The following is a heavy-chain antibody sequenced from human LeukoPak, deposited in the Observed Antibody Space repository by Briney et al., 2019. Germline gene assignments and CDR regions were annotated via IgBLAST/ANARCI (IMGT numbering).Heavy chain of an antibody. Sequence: SETLSLTSSVSSDSISTYDWSWIRQPAGKGLEWLGQIFTSGSATYNSSLKSRLTMSVDKSKHQVSLKLISVTAADTAIYYCARHSPSGWYFFDFWGRGTLVTVSS. CDR1: SDSISTYD. CDR3: ARHSPSGWYFFDF. D-gene: IGHD6-19*01. V-gene: IGHV4-4*07. J-gene: IGHJ4*02. CDR2: IFTSGSA.